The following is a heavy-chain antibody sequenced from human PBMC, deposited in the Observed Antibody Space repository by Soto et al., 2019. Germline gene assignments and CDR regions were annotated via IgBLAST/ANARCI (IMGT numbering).Heavy chain of an antibody. Sequence: QVQLQESGPGLVKPSETLSLTCTVSGGSISSYYWSWIRQPPGKGLEWIGCIYYSGSINYNPSLKSRVTISVDTSKNQFSLKLSSVTAADTAVYYCARGGWRQIDYWGQGTLVTVSS. J-gene: IGHJ4*02. D-gene: IGHD3-3*01. CDR1: GGSISSYY. CDR3: ARGGWRQIDY. V-gene: IGHV4-59*08. CDR2: IYYSGSI.